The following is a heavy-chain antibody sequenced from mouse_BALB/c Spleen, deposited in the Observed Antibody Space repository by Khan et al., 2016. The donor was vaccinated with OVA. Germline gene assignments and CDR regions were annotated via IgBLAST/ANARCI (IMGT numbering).Heavy chain of an antibody. J-gene: IGHJ3*01. V-gene: IGHV1S136*01. CDR1: GYSFTSYV. CDR3: ATFGSDNVSVVH. Sequence: EVQLQQSGPEVVKPGASVKMSCKASGYSFTSYVMNWVKQKPGKGLEWIGHIYPFNDATKFNQKFNGKATMTSDKSSKQAYMELSTLTSEDSAVYYCATFGSDNVSVVHWGQGTLVTVSA. CDR2: IYPFNDAT. D-gene: IGHD1-3*01.